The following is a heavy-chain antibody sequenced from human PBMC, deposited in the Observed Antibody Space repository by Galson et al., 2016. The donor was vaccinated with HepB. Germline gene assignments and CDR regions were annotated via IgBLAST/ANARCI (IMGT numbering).Heavy chain of an antibody. V-gene: IGHV3-33*01. CDR3: ARDQDTYGFSWFDP. J-gene: IGHJ5*02. Sequence: SLRLSCAASGFTFSNYGMHWVRQAPGKGLEWVAVIWHGGSNSYYGDSVNGRFTISRDNSKNTLYLEMNSLRAEDTAVYYCARDQDTYGFSWFDPWGQGTLVIVSS. CDR1: GFTFSNYG. CDR2: IWHGGSNS. D-gene: IGHD3/OR15-3a*01.